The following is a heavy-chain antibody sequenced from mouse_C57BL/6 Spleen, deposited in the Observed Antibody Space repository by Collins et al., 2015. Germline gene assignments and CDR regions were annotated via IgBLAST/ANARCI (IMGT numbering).Heavy chain of an antibody. CDR2: IRSKSNNYAT. V-gene: IGHV10-1*02. D-gene: IGHD4-1*01. J-gene: IGHJ3*01. CDR1: GFTFNTYA. CDR3: VRQKSNGGFAY. Sequence: EVQLVESGGGLVQPKGSLKLSCAASGFTFNTYAMNWVRQAPGKGLEWVARIRSKSNNYATYYADSVKDRFTISRDDSQSMLYLQMNNLKTEDTAMYYCVRQKSNGGFAYWGQGTLVTVSA.